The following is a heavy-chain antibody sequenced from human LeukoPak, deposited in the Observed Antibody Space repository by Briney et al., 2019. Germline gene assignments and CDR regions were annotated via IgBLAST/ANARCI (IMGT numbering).Heavy chain of an antibody. CDR3: ARHPRGYSGPTWLDP. CDR1: GGTITSSSVY. V-gene: IGHV4-39*01. J-gene: IGHJ5*02. CDR2: LFFNGGT. Sequence: SETLSLTCIVSGGTITSSSVYWSWIRQPPGKGLEWLGSLFFNGGTYYNPSSEPRVTMSVDTSKNQFSLRLRSATAADTAMYYCARHPRGYSGPTWLDPWGQGILVTVSS. D-gene: IGHD5-12*01.